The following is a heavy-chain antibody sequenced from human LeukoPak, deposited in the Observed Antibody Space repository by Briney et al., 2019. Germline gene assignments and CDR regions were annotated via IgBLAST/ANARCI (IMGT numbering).Heavy chain of an antibody. CDR2: IIPILGIA. Sequence: SVKVSCKASGGTFSSYAISWVRQAPGQGLEWMGRIIPILGIANYAQKFQGRVTITADKSTSTAYMELSSLRSEDTAVYYCARSIPLWKELRRDWFDPWGQGTLVIVSS. CDR1: GGTFSSYA. D-gene: IGHD3-3*01. J-gene: IGHJ5*02. CDR3: ARSIPLWKELRRDWFDP. V-gene: IGHV1-69*04.